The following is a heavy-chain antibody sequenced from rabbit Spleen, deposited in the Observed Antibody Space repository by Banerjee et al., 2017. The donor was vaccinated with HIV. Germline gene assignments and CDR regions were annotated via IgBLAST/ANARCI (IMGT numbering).Heavy chain of an antibody. Sequence: QQQLEESGGGLVKPEGSLTLTCKASGLDFSSSYWICWVRQAPGKGLEWIACIYVGSGGGTKYASWAKGRFTISKTSSTTVTLEMTSLTVADTATYFCVRDQAGDADYGPYYLNLWGP. J-gene: IGHJ4*01. CDR2: IYVGSGGGT. CDR1: GLDFSSSYW. CDR3: VRDQAGDADYGPYYLNL. V-gene: IGHV1S45*01. D-gene: IGHD2-1*01.